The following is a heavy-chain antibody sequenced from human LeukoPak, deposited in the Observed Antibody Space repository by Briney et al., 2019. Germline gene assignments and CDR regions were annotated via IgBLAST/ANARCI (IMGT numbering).Heavy chain of an antibody. CDR2: IYHSGST. D-gene: IGHD6-13*01. Sequence: GSLRLSCAASGFTFSNAWMSWVRQAPGKGLEWIGYIYHSGSTYYNPSLKSRVTISVDRSKNQFSLKLSSVTAADTAVYYCARERIAAAYFDYWGQGTLVTVSS. J-gene: IGHJ4*02. CDR3: ARERIAAAYFDY. V-gene: IGHV4-4*02. CDR1: GFTFSNAW.